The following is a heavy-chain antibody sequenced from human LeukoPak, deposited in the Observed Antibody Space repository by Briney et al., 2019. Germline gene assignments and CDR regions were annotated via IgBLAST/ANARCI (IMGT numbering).Heavy chain of an antibody. CDR3: ATDLTMSMGAFDI. Sequence: ASVKVSCKTSGGTFSSYTISWVRQAPGQGLEWMGGIIPIFGTPHYAQKFQDRVTITADASTSTAYMELSSLRPEDTAVYYCATDLTMSMGAFDIWGQGTMVTVSS. CDR2: IIPIFGTP. J-gene: IGHJ3*02. D-gene: IGHD3-10*02. CDR1: GGTFSSYT. V-gene: IGHV1-69*13.